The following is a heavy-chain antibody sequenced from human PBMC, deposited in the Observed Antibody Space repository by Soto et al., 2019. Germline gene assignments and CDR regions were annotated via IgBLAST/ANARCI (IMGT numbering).Heavy chain of an antibody. CDR3: AREYPRCGYNHY. J-gene: IGHJ4*02. V-gene: IGHV1-18*01. CDR2: ISAYNGNT. D-gene: IGHD5-12*01. Sequence: QVQLVQSGAEVKKPGASVKVSCKASGYTFTSYGISWVRQAPGQGLEWMGWISAYNGNTNYAQKLQGRVPMTTDTTTGIAELELRSLRSDDTAVYYCAREYPRCGYNHYWGRGTRVTFSS. CDR1: GYTFTSYG.